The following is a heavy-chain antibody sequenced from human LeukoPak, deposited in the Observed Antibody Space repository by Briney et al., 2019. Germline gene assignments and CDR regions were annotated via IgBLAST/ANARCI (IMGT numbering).Heavy chain of an antibody. CDR2: ISSSSSYT. J-gene: IGHJ4*02. CDR3: ARSPLRLQPTGESDY. D-gene: IGHD4-11*01. CDR1: GFTFSSYS. V-gene: IGHV3-21*01. Sequence: GGSLRLSCAASGFTFSSYSMNWVRQAPGKGLEWVSSISSSSSYTYYADSVKGRFTISRDNAKNSLYLQMNSLRAEDTAVYYCARSPLRLQPTGESDYWGQGTLVTVSS.